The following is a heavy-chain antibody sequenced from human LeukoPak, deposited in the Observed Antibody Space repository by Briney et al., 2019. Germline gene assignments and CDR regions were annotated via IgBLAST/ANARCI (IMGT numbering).Heavy chain of an antibody. Sequence: ASVKVSCKASGGTFSSYAISWVRQAPGQGLEWMGWISAYNGNTNHAQKLQGRVTMTTDTSTSTAYMELRSLRSDDTAVYYCARDYDFWSGYLSPGDYYYYGMDVWGQGTTVTVSS. CDR2: ISAYNGNT. V-gene: IGHV1-18*01. CDR1: GGTFSSYA. J-gene: IGHJ6*02. CDR3: ARDYDFWSGYLSPGDYYYYGMDV. D-gene: IGHD3-3*01.